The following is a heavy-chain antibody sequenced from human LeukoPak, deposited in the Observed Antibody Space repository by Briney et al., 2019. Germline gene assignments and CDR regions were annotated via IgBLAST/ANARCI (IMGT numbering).Heavy chain of an antibody. J-gene: IGHJ5*02. D-gene: IGHD6-19*01. V-gene: IGHV1-69*13. Sequence: SVKVSCKASGGTFSSYAISWVRQAPGQGLEWMGGIIPIFGTANYAQEFQGRVTITADESTSTAYMELSSLRSEDTAVYYCARGDSGWYNWFDPWGQGTLVTVSS. CDR3: ARGDSGWYNWFDP. CDR1: GGTFSSYA. CDR2: IIPIFGTA.